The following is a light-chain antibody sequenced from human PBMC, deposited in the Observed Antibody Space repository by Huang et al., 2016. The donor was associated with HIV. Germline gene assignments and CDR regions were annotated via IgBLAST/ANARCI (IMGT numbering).Light chain of an antibody. V-gene: IGKV1-12*01. CDR1: QGVSTW. J-gene: IGKJ2*01. CDR3: QQTKTSPYT. Sequence: DIQVTQAPSFVSASVGDRVSITCRASQGVSTWLAWYQQRPCKPPNLLIHGASALQSGVPSRCSGSGSGRDFTLTINNLQPEDFATYDCQQTKTSPYTFGQGTKLEI. CDR2: GAS.